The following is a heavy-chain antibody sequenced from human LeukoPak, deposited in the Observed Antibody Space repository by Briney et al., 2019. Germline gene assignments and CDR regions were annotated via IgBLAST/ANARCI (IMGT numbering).Heavy chain of an antibody. D-gene: IGHD1-26*01. CDR3: VTDANRILGARGTGY. J-gene: IGHJ4*02. CDR2: IKNKHEHQAT. Sequence: GGSLRLSCAASGFSFSDTWMNWVRQAPGKGLEWVGLIKNKHEHQATDYAAPVRERFIITRDDSSSTLFLQMNSLKTEDTAVYYCVTDANRILGARGTGYWGQGILVTVSS. CDR1: GFSFSDTW. V-gene: IGHV3-15*07.